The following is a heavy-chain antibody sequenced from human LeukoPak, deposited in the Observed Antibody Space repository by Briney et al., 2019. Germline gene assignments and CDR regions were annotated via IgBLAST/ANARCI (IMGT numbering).Heavy chain of an antibody. V-gene: IGHV3-21*01. J-gene: IGHJ6*03. D-gene: IGHD1-7*01. Sequence: PGGSLRLSCAASGFTFSGYWMHWVRQAPGKGLEWVSSISSSSSYIYYADSVKGRFTISRDNAKNSLYLQMNSLRAEDTAVYYCARSDWLELPVGYYYYMDVWGKGTTVTVSS. CDR1: GFTFSGYW. CDR2: ISSSSSYI. CDR3: ARSDWLELPVGYYYYMDV.